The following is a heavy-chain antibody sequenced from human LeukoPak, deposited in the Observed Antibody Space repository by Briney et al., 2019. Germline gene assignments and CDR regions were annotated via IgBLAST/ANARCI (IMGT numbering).Heavy chain of an antibody. J-gene: IGHJ5*02. CDR1: GGSISSYY. D-gene: IGHD5-18*01. Sequence: PSETLSLTCTVSGGSISSYYWSWIRQPPGKGLEWIGYIYYSGSTNYNPSLKSRVTISVDTSKNQFSLKLSSVTAADTAVYYCARSSEGGYSYGANWFDPWGQGTLVTVSS. CDR2: IYYSGST. V-gene: IGHV4-59*08. CDR3: ARSSEGGYSYGANWFDP.